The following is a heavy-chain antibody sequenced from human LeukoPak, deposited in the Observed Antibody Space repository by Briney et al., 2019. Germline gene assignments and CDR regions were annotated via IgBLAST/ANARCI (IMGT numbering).Heavy chain of an antibody. D-gene: IGHD2-15*01. CDR2: IYYSGST. CDR1: GGSISSYY. Sequence: SETLSLTCTVSGGSISSYYWSWVRQPPGKGLEWIGYIYYSGSTNYNPSLKSGVTISVDTSKNQFSLKLSSVTAADTAVYYCARSSRGYCSGGSCYGFDYWGQGTLVTVSS. V-gene: IGHV4-59*01. J-gene: IGHJ4*02. CDR3: ARSSRGYCSGGSCYGFDY.